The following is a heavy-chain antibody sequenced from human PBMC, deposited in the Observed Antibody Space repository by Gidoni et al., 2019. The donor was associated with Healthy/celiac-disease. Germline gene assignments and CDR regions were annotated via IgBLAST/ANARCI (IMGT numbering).Heavy chain of an antibody. CDR1: GFNFSSYA. V-gene: IGHV3-23*01. D-gene: IGHD2-2*01. Sequence: EVQRLESGGGLVQPGGSLRLSCAAAGFNFSSYAMSWVRQAPGKGLEWVSAISGSGGSTYYAASVKGRFTISRDNSKNTLYLQMNSLRAEDTAVYYCAKTSGIVLVPAAMSAFDIWGQGTMVTVSS. CDR3: AKTSGIVLVPAAMSAFDI. J-gene: IGHJ3*02. CDR2: ISGSGGST.